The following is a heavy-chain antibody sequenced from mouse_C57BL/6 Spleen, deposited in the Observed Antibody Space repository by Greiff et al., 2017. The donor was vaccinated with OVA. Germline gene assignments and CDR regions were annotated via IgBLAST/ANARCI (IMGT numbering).Heavy chain of an antibody. CDR1: GFTFSSYA. D-gene: IGHD2-4*01. V-gene: IGHV5-9-1*02. Sequence: EVQVVESGEGLVKPGGSLKLSCAASGFTFSSYAMTWVRQTPEKRLEWVAYISSGGDYIYYADTVKGRFTISRDNARNTLYLQMSMLKSEDTAMYYCTVDDYDFADWGQGTLVTVSA. J-gene: IGHJ3*01. CDR2: ISSGGDYI. CDR3: TVDDYDFAD.